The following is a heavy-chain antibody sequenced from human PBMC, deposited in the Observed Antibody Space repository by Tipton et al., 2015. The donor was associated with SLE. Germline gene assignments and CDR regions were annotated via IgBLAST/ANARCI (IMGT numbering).Heavy chain of an antibody. V-gene: IGHV3-74*01. CDR2: ISGDGSVT. CDR1: GFTFKNYW. D-gene: IGHD3-9*01. Sequence: SLRLSCAASGFTFKNYWIHWVRQAPGKGLVWISRISGDGSVTNYADSVKGRFTISRDNAKNTVYLQINSLRVDDTAVYYCARDLRAGDHWGQGTLVSVSS. CDR3: ARDLRAGDH. J-gene: IGHJ4*02.